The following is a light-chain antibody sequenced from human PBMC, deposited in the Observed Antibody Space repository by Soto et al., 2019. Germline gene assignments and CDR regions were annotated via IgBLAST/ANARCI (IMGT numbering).Light chain of an antibody. Sequence: VLTQSPATLSLSPGKRATLSCRASESVDFHLAWYQQKPGQAPRLLIYGASTRATGIPARFSGSGSGTEFTLTISSLQSEDFAVYYCQQYNNWPPWTFGQGTKVDIK. CDR1: ESVDFH. V-gene: IGKV3-15*01. CDR3: QQYNNWPPWT. J-gene: IGKJ1*01. CDR2: GAS.